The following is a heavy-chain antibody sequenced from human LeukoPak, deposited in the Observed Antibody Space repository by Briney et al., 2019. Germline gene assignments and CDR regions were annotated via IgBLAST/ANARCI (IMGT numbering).Heavy chain of an antibody. CDR2: FSSSSSYI. Sequence: KRGGSLTLSCAPSGLIFSSYSVNGVRSAPGRALEWVSSFSSSSSYIDYADSVKGRFNISRDNAKNSLYLQMNSLRAEDTAVYYCARVGIEYSSSSPLGYWGQGTLVTVSS. CDR1: GLIFSSYS. J-gene: IGHJ4*02. CDR3: ARVGIEYSSSSPLGY. D-gene: IGHD6-6*01. V-gene: IGHV3-21*01.